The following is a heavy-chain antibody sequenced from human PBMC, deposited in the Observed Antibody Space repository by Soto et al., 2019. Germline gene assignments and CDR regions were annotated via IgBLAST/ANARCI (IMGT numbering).Heavy chain of an antibody. D-gene: IGHD3-3*01. Sequence: QVQLQESGPGLVKPSETLSLTCTVSGGSISTYYWTWMRQPPGKGVEWIGYVHYRGTTNYNPSLKSRVTMSVDTSKNQFSLKLRSVTAADTAVYYCARGKIIGPWGQGTLVTVSS. CDR3: ARGKIIGP. V-gene: IGHV4-59*01. CDR1: GGSISTYY. CDR2: VHYRGTT. J-gene: IGHJ5*02.